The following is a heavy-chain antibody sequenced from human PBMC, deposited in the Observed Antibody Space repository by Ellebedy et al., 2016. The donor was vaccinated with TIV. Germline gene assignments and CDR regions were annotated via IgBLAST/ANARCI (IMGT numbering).Heavy chain of an antibody. D-gene: IGHD5-18*01. CDR1: GGTFSSYA. CDR3: ARDSGRNGGGSAQLWAFDP. Sequence: SVKVSXXASGGTFSSYAISWVRQAPGQGLEWMGGIIPIFGTANYAQKFQGRVTITADESTSTAYMELSSLRSEDTAVYYCARDSGRNGGGSAQLWAFDPWGQGTLVTVSS. J-gene: IGHJ5*02. V-gene: IGHV1-69*13. CDR2: IIPIFGTA.